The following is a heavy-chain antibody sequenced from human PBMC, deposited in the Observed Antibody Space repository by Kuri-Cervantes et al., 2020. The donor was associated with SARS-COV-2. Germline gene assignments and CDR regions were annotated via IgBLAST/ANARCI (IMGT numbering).Heavy chain of an antibody. CDR1: GFTFSSYA. D-gene: IGHD3-9*01. CDR3: ARDGKYYDILTGYFSPPYYCYYYYMDV. Sequence: GESLKISCAASGFTFSSYAMHWVRQAPGKGLEWVAVISYDGSNKYYADSVKGRFTISRDNSKNTLYLQMNSLRAEDTAVYYCARDGKYYDILTGYFSPPYYCYYYYMDVWGKGNTVIVSS. CDR2: ISYDGSNK. V-gene: IGHV3-30*04. J-gene: IGHJ6*03.